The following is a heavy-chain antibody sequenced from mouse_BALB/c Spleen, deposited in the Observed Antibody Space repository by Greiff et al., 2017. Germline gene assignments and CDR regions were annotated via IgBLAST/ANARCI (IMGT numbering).Heavy chain of an antibody. CDR3: ARGYGNYPWYFDV. Sequence: QVQLQQSGAELVRPGTSVKVSCKASGYAFTNYLIEWVKQRPGQGLEWIGVINPGSGGTNYNEKFKGKATLTADKSSSTAYMQLSSLTSDDSAVYFCARGYGNYPWYFDVWGAGTTVTVSS. V-gene: IGHV1-54*01. D-gene: IGHD2-10*02. CDR2: INPGSGGT. CDR1: GYAFTNYL. J-gene: IGHJ1*01.